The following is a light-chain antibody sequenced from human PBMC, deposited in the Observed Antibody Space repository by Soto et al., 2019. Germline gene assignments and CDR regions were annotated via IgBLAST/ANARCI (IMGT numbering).Light chain of an antibody. CDR2: GAS. Sequence: EIVMTQSPATLSVSPGERATLSCRASHSVSSNLAWYQQKPGQAPRLLIYGASTRATGIPARFSGSGSGTEFTLTISSLQSEDFAIYLCQQYNNWPPDRTFGQGTKVEIK. CDR1: HSVSSN. J-gene: IGKJ1*01. V-gene: IGKV3-15*01. CDR3: QQYNNWPPDRT.